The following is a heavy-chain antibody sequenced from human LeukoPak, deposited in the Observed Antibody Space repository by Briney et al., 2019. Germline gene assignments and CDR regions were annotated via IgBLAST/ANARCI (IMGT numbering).Heavy chain of an antibody. J-gene: IGHJ1*01. Sequence: SETLSLTCTVSGGSISTYYWNWIRQPPGKGLEWIGYIYHSGSTNYNPSLQSRVTISVDTSKNQFSLNLNSVTAADTAVYYCARGGAARLHLQNWGQGTLVTVSS. CDR1: GGSISTYY. CDR2: IYHSGST. CDR3: ARGGAARLHLQN. D-gene: IGHD6-6*01. V-gene: IGHV4-59*01.